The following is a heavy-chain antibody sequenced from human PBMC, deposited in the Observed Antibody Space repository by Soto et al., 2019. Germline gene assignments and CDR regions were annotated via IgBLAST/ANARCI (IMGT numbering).Heavy chain of an antibody. CDR1: GXTLSSYS. D-gene: IGHD4-17*01. CDR3: ARGDYGEYVFQH. Sequence: GSLRLTCAASGXTLSSYSMHWVRQAPGKGLEWVAVIAYDGSNKYYADAVKCRFTISRDHSKNTLYLQMNSIRAEDKAVYYCARGDYGEYVFQHWGQGTLGTVSS. V-gene: IGHV3-30-3*01. CDR2: IAYDGSNK. J-gene: IGHJ1*01.